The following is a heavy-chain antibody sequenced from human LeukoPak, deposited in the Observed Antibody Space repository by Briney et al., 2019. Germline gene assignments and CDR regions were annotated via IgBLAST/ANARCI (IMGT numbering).Heavy chain of an antibody. CDR2: IYYSGST. CDR3: ARERPYYYDSSGYYYVDAFDI. J-gene: IGHJ3*02. Sequence: SETLSLTCTVSGGSISSYYWSWIRQPPGKGLEWIGYIYYSGSTNYNPSLKSRVTMSVDTSKNQFSLKLSSVTAADTAVYYCARERPYYYDSSGYYYVDAFDIWGQGTMVTVSS. D-gene: IGHD3-22*01. V-gene: IGHV4-59*12. CDR1: GGSISSYY.